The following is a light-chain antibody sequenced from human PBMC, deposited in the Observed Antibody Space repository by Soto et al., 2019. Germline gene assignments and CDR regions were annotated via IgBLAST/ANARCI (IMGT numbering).Light chain of an antibody. J-gene: IGKJ1*01. V-gene: IGKV1-5*01. CDR2: HAS. CDR3: QHYKIYPWT. CDR1: QTINNW. Sequence: DIQMTQSPSTLSASIGDRVTITCRSSQTINNWLAWYQQKPGKAPNLLIYHASKLETGVPSRFSGSAFGTEFTLTISSMQPDDFATYYGQHYKIYPWTFGQGTNVDIK.